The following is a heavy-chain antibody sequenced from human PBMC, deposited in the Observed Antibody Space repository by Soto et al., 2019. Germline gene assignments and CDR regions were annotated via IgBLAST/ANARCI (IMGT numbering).Heavy chain of an antibody. V-gene: IGHV1-69*12. CDR3: APELRDGYNPWYGMGV. D-gene: IGHD5-12*01. CDR1: GGTFSSYA. J-gene: IGHJ6*02. Sequence: QVQLVQSGAEVKKPGSSVKVSCKASGGTFSSYAISWVRQAPGQGLEWMGGIIPIFGTANYAQKFQGRVTITADESTSTAYMELSSLRSEDTAVYYCAPELRDGYNPWYGMGVWGQGTTVTVSS. CDR2: IIPIFGTA.